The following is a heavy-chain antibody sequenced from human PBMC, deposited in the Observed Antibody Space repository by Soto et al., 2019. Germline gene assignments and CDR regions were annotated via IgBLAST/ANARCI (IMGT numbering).Heavy chain of an antibody. V-gene: IGHV4-39*01. D-gene: IGHD2-2*01. CDR3: ARREGYCSSTSCYPHGDYYMDV. CDR1: GGSISSSSYY. CDR2: IYYSGST. Sequence: SETLSLTCTVSGGSISSSSYYWGWIRQPPGKGLEWIGSIYYSGSTYYNPSLKSRVTISVDTSKNQFSLKLSSVTAADTAVYYCARREGYCSSTSCYPHGDYYMDVWGKGTTVTVSS. J-gene: IGHJ6*03.